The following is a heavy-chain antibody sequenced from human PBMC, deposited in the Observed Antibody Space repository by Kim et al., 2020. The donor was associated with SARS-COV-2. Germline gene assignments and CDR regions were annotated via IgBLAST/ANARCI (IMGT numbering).Heavy chain of an antibody. CDR2: INRDATRT. CDR1: GFIFDDYA. CDR3: IKDHPSLDV. Sequence: GGSLRLSCEASGFIFDDYAMHWVRQVPGKGLEWVSMINRDATRTDYADSVRGRFTISRDNRKNSLYLQMGSLRSEDTGIYYCIKDHPSLDVWGQGTTVTV. J-gene: IGHJ6*02. V-gene: IGHV3-43*02.